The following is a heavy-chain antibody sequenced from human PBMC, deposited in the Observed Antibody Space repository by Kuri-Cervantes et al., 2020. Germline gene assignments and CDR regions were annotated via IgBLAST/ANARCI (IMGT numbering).Heavy chain of an antibody. CDR3: ARKAKTRQDDFWSGYYDDGPTFDY. V-gene: IGHV3-7*03. CDR2: IKEDGSEK. CDR1: GITFSSYW. J-gene: IGHJ4*02. Sequence: GGSLRLSCEASGITFSSYWMTWVRQAPGKGLEWVANIKEDGSEKYYVDSVKGRFTISRDNAKNSLYLQMNSLRAEDTAVYYCARKAKTRQDDFWSGYYDDGPTFDYWGQGTLVTVSS. D-gene: IGHD3-3*01.